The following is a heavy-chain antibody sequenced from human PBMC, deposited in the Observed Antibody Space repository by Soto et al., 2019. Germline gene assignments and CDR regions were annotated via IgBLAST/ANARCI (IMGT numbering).Heavy chain of an antibody. D-gene: IGHD6-19*01. V-gene: IGHV6-1*01. Sequence: SQTLSLTCAISGDSVSSNSAAWNWIRQSPSRGLEWLGRTYYRSRWYNDYAVSVRSRITVNPDTSKNQFSLQLTSVNLEDTAVYYCVRSRVFIAVTSVTNYYYYYGMDVWGQGTSVTVSS. CDR3: VRSRVFIAVTSVTNYYYYYGMDV. CDR2: TYYRSRWYN. J-gene: IGHJ6*02. CDR1: GDSVSSNSAA.